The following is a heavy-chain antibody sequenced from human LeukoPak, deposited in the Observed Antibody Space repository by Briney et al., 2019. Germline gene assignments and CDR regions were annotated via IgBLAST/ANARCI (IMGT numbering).Heavy chain of an antibody. V-gene: IGHV3-30*03. Sequence: PGGSLRLSCAASGVTFSSYGMHWVRQAPGKGLEWVALISSDGNDKLYGDSVKGRFTISRDDSKSTLYLQMNSLRAEDTAVYYCARDLELRGFDYWGQGTLVTVSS. CDR2: ISSDGNDK. D-gene: IGHD1-26*01. CDR1: GVTFSSYG. CDR3: ARDLELRGFDY. J-gene: IGHJ4*02.